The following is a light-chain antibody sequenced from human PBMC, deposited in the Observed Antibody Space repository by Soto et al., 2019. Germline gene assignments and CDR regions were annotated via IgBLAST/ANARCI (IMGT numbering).Light chain of an antibody. V-gene: IGKV3-20*01. CDR1: QSVSSSH. CDR3: QHYDSLPIT. Sequence: EIVLTKSPSTLSLSSGERATLSCRASQSVSSSHLAWYQHKPGQAPRLLIYAASSRATGSPDRFSGGGSGTDFTLTISRLEPEDFAVFYCQHYDSLPITFGQGTRLEIK. J-gene: IGKJ5*01. CDR2: AAS.